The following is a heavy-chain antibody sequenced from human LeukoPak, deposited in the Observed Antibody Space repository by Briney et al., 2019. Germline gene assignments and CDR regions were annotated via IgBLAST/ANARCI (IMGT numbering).Heavy chain of an antibody. CDR1: GFTFSRYG. J-gene: IGHJ4*02. Sequence: GGSLRLSCAVSGFTFSRYGMHWVRQAPGKGLEWVGVILNDGSSKYYADSVKGRFTISRDNSKNTLYLQMNSLRAEDTAVYYCARDKSGGWPFDYWGQGTLVAVSS. D-gene: IGHD6-19*01. CDR2: ILNDGSSK. V-gene: IGHV3-33*05. CDR3: ARDKSGGWPFDY.